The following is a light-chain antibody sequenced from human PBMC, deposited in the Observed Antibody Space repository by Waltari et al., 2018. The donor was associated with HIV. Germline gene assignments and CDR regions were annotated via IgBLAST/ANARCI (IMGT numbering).Light chain of an antibody. CDR3: QSYDSSLNVI. V-gene: IGLV1-40*01. Sequence: QSVLTQPPSVSGAPGQRVTISCTGSNSNIGAGDGVHGYPHLPGAAPQLLIYDINTRPSGVPDLFSGSKSGSSASLAITGLQVEDEGDYFCQSYDSSLNVIFGGGTKLTVL. CDR1: NSNIGAGDG. CDR2: DIN. J-gene: IGLJ2*01.